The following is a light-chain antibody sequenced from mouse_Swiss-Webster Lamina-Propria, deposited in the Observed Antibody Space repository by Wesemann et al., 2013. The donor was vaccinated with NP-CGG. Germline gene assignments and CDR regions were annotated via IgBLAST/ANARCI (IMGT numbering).Light chain of an antibody. V-gene: IGKV12-46*01. CDR3: QHFWGTPRT. CDR1: ENIYSN. CDR2: AAT. J-gene: IGKJ1*01. Sequence: DIQMTQSPASLSVSVGETVTITCRASENIYSNLAWYQQKQGKSPQLLVYAATNLADGVPSRFSGSGSGTQYSLKINSLQSEDFGSYYCQHFWGTPRTFGGGTEAGNQT.